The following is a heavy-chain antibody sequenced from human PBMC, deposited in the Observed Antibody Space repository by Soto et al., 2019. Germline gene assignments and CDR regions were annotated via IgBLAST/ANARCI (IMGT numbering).Heavy chain of an antibody. CDR2: MNPNSGNT. CDR1: GYTFTSYD. Sequence: QVQLVQSGAEVKKPGASVKVSCKASGYTFTSYDINWVRQATGQGLEWMGWMNPNSGNTGYAQKFQGRVTMTRNTSISKAYMELSSLRYEDTAVYYCARTTRYYYGSGSYDTRHGMDFWGQGTTVTVSS. D-gene: IGHD3-10*01. CDR3: ARTTRYYYGSGSYDTRHGMDF. J-gene: IGHJ6*02. V-gene: IGHV1-8*01.